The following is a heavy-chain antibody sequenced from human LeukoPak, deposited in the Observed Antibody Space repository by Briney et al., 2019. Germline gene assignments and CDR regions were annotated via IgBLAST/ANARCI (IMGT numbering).Heavy chain of an antibody. V-gene: IGHV4-59*12. Sequence: SETLSLTCAVYGGSFSGYYWSWIRQPPGKGLEWIGYIYYTGTTNYNPSLKSRVTMSVDTSKNQFSLKLSSVTAADTAVYYCARDRYYHDSSGRSTKGFDYWGQGTLVTVSS. CDR1: GGSFSGYY. CDR2: IYYTGTT. CDR3: ARDRYYHDSSGRSTKGFDY. D-gene: IGHD3-22*01. J-gene: IGHJ4*02.